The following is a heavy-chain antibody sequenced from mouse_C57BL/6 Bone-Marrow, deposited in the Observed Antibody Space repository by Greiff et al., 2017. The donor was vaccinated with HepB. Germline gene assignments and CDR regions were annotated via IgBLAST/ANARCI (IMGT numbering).Heavy chain of an antibody. CDR2: YPGSGNTY. V-gene: IGHV1-83*01. Sequence: VQLKESGPELVKPGASVKMSCKASGYTFTDYYMHWVKQKPGKGLEWIGEIYPGSGNTYYNEKFKGKATLTADTSSSTAYMQLSSLTSEDSAVYFCARMTTVVAHWYFDVWGTGTTVTVSS. CDR3: RMTTVVAHWYFDV. D-gene: IGHD1-1*01. J-gene: IGHJ1*03. CDR1: YTFTDYYM.